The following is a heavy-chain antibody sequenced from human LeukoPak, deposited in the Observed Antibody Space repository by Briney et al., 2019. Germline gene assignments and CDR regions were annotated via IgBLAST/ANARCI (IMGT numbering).Heavy chain of an antibody. V-gene: IGHV1-2*02. CDR3: ARARRITMVRGGTDAFDI. Sequence: ASVKVSCKASGYTFTGYYMHWVRQAPGQGLGWMGWINPNNGGTNYAQKFQGRVTMTRDTSISTAYMELSRLRSDDTAVYYCARARRITMVRGGTDAFDIWGQGTMVTVSS. J-gene: IGHJ3*02. D-gene: IGHD3-10*01. CDR2: INPNNGGT. CDR1: GYTFTGYY.